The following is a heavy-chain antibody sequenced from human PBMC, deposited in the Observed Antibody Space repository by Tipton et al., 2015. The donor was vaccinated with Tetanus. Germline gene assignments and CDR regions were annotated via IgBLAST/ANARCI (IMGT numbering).Heavy chain of an antibody. CDR2: IYYSGST. CDR1: GVSISSYN. CDR3: ARAGGGSWGNFDY. J-gene: IGHJ4*02. V-gene: IGHV4-59*01. Sequence: TLSLTCTVSGVSISSYNWTWIRQPPGRGLEWIGYIYYSGSTNYNPSLKSRVTISVDTSKNQFSLKLSSVTAADTAVYYCARAGGGSWGNFDYWGQGTLVTVSS. D-gene: IGHD6-13*01.